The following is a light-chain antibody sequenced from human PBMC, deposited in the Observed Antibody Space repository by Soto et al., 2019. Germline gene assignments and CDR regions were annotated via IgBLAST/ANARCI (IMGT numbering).Light chain of an antibody. V-gene: IGKV3-15*01. CDR2: GAS. CDR1: QSVSID. CDR3: QQSNKWPQP. J-gene: IGKJ1*01. Sequence: GVNNSPATVPVSPRERVTLSCRASQSVSIDLAWYQQKPGQAPRLLIYGASTRATDIPPSFTGSGSGTEFTLTISSLQSEDITRYYCQQSNKWPQPFGQGTKE.